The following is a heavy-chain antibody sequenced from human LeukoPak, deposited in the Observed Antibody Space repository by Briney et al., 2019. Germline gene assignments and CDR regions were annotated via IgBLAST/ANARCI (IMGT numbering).Heavy chain of an antibody. CDR3: ARSKATVTLNWFDP. J-gene: IGHJ5*02. CDR2: IYYSGST. CDR1: GGSISSYY. V-gene: IGHV4-59*08. Sequence: SETLSLTCTVSGGSISSYYWSWIRQPPGKGLEWIGYIYYSGSTNYNPSLKSRVTISVDTSKNQLSLKLSSVTAADTAVYYCARSKATVTLNWFDPWGQGTLVTVSS. D-gene: IGHD4-17*01.